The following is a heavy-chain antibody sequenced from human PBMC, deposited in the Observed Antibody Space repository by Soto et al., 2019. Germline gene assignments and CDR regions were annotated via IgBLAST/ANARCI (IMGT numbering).Heavy chain of an antibody. CDR3: AREIGYGDFSAALLD. CDR2: IIPMFGTT. J-gene: IGHJ4*02. V-gene: IGHV1-69*13. D-gene: IGHD4-17*01. CDR1: GYSFISYG. Sequence: SVKVSCKASGYSFISYGVNWVRQSPGQGPEWMGGIIPMFGTTNYARKFRGRLTITADESTTTAYMELSSLQSEDTAVYYCAREIGYGDFSAALLDWGQGTLVTVSS.